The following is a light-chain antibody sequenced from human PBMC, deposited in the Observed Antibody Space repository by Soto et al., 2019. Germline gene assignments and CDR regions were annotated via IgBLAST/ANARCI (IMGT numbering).Light chain of an antibody. Sequence: ELGTTKSPSSLSVSQGKRATLPCRARQRVNNKFAWYQKQPGQAPRLLIFGSSARATGIPARFSCSGSGTGFALTISRLEPEAFAVYYCQQYGSSPRTCGQGTKVDI. CDR1: QRVNNK. V-gene: IGKV3-15*01. CDR2: GSS. CDR3: QQYGSSPRT. J-gene: IGKJ1*01.